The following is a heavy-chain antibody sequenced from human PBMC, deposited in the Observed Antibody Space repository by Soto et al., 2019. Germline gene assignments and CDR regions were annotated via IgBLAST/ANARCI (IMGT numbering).Heavy chain of an antibody. V-gene: IGHV3-30-3*01. D-gene: IGHD3-10*01. CDR3: ARDVDGSGSYYASYGMDV. CDR2: ISYDGSNK. J-gene: IGHJ6*02. Sequence: QVQLVESGGGVVQPGRSLRLSCAASGFTFSSYAMHWVRQAPGKGLECVAVISYDGSNKYYADSVKGRFTISRDNSKNTLYLQMNSLRAGDTAVYYCARDVDGSGSYYASYGMDVWGQGTTVTVSS. CDR1: GFTFSSYA.